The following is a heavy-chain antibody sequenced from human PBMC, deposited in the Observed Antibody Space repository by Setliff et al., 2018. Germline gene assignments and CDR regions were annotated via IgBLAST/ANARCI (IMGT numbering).Heavy chain of an antibody. D-gene: IGHD2-2*01. CDR2: IIPIFGTT. Sequence: SVKVSCKASRGAFSNYGITWVRQAPGQGLEWMGGIIPIFGTTTYAQKFLGRVTITTDESSSTGYMELSSLRSEDTAVYYCARAPGTVVVPASRSAFDIWGQGTMVTVSS. J-gene: IGHJ3*02. V-gene: IGHV1-69*05. CDR3: ARAPGTVVVPASRSAFDI. CDR1: RGAFSNYG.